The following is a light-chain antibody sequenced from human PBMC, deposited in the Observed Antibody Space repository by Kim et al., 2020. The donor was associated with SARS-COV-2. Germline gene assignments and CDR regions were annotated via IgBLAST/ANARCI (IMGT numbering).Light chain of an antibody. J-gene: IGKJ2*02. CDR1: QSLLYSSNNRNY. CDR2: WAS. V-gene: IGKV4-1*01. Sequence: DIVQTQSPDSLAVSLGERATINCKSSQSLLYSSNNRNYLAWYQQKPGQPPKLLIYWASTRESGVPDRFSGSGSGTDFTLTISSLQAEDVAFYYCQQYYSTCTFGQGTKLEI. CDR3: QQYYSTCT.